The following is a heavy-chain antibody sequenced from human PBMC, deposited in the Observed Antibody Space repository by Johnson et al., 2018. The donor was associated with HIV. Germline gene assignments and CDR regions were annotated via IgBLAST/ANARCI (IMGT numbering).Heavy chain of an antibody. J-gene: IGHJ3*02. CDR1: GFTFSSYA. CDR2: ISYDGSNK. V-gene: IGHV3-30-3*01. D-gene: IGHD3-22*01. Sequence: QVQLVESGGGVVQPGRSLRLSCAASGFTFSSYAMHWVRQAPGKGLEWVAVISYDGSNKYYADSVKGRFTISRDNSKNTLYLQMNSLRAEDPAVYYCAGAYDYESSGYDDACDSWGQGTMVTVAS. CDR3: AGAYDYESSGYDDACDS.